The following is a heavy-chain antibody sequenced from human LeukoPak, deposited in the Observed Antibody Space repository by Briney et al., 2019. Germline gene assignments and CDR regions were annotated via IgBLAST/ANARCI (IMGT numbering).Heavy chain of an antibody. CDR2: VGGSGVST. D-gene: IGHD6-19*01. J-gene: IGHJ4*02. CDR3: AKDGGDSSGWYLDY. CDR1: GFTFSSSA. Sequence: PGGSLRLSCAASGFTFSSSAMSWVRQAPGKGLEWVSAVGGSGVSTYYADSVKGRFTISRDNSKNTLYLQMSSLRAEDTALYYCAKDGGDSSGWYLDYWGQGTLVTVSS. V-gene: IGHV3-23*01.